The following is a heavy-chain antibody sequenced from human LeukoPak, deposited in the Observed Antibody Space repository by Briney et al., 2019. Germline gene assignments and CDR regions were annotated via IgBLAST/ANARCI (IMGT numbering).Heavy chain of an antibody. Sequence: ASVKVSCKASGYTFTDYYMHWVRHAPGQGLEWMGSINPNSGGTNYAQKFQGRVTMTTDTSISTAYMEVSRLRSDDTAVYYCARVRIGQQLDKYYYYAMDVWGQGTTVTVSS. CDR1: GYTFTDYY. J-gene: IGHJ6*02. CDR3: ARVRIGQQLDKYYYYAMDV. D-gene: IGHD6-13*01. CDR2: INPNSGGT. V-gene: IGHV1-2*02.